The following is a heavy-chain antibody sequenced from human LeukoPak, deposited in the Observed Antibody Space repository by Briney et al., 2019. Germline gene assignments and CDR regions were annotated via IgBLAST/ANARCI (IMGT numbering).Heavy chain of an antibody. CDR2: INPNSGGT. Sequence: GASVKVSCKASGYTFTGYYMHWVRQAPGQGLEWMGWINPNSGGTNYAQKFQGRVTMTRDTSISTAYMELSRLRSDDTAVYYCARETTVTTRGLARGGDFDYWGQGTLVTVSS. D-gene: IGHD4-17*01. J-gene: IGHJ4*02. V-gene: IGHV1-2*02. CDR1: GYTFTGYY. CDR3: ARETTVTTRGLARGGDFDY.